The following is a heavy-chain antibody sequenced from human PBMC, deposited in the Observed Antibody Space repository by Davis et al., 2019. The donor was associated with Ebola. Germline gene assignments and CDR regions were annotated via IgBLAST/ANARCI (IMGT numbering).Heavy chain of an antibody. D-gene: IGHD5-24*01. V-gene: IGHV3-7*03. CDR3: ARGDGYNFWSH. CDR2: IKQDGSEK. Sequence: GESLKISCATSGFMFGDHYMSWVRQAPGKGLEWVANIKQDGSEKYYVDSVKGRFTISRDNAKNSLYLQMNSLRAEDTAVYYCARGDGYNFWSHWGQGTLVTVSS. CDR1: GFMFGDHY. J-gene: IGHJ4*02.